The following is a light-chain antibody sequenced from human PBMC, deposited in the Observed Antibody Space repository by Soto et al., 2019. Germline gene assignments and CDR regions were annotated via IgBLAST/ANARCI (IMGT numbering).Light chain of an antibody. Sequence: EIVMTQSPATLPVSPGERATLSCRASQSVSSSLAWYQQKPGQAPRFLIYGASTRATGIPARFSGSGSGTEFTLTISSLQSEDFAVYYCQQYDNWALTFGGGTKVEIK. J-gene: IGKJ4*01. V-gene: IGKV3-15*01. CDR2: GAS. CDR3: QQYDNWALT. CDR1: QSVSSS.